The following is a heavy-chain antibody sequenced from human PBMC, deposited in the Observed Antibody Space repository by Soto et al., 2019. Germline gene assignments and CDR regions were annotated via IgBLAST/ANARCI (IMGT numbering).Heavy chain of an antibody. J-gene: IGHJ6*02. Sequence: PSETLSLTCAVSGGSISSGGYSWSWIRQPPGKGLEWIGYIYHSGSTYYNPSLKSRVTISVDRSKNQFSLKLSSVTAADTAVYYCDRAGSGWYGKGYYYSGMDVWGQGTTVTVSS. CDR2: IYHSGST. D-gene: IGHD6-19*01. V-gene: IGHV4-30-2*01. CDR1: GGSISSGGYS. CDR3: DRAGSGWYGKGYYYSGMDV.